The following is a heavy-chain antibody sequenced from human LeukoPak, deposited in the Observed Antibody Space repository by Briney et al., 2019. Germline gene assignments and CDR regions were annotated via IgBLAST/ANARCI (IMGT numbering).Heavy chain of an antibody. CDR3: ARMERYFDWFSSSYYMDV. D-gene: IGHD3-9*01. Sequence: SETLSLTCNVSGASLSSYFWSWIRQPPGKGLEWIGYIYYDGYPNYSPSLRSRITISVEKSKSQFSLKLSSVTAADTAVYYCARMERYFDWFSSSYYMDVWGKGTTVTVSS. V-gene: IGHV4-59*12. CDR2: IYYDGYP. J-gene: IGHJ6*03. CDR1: GASLSSYF.